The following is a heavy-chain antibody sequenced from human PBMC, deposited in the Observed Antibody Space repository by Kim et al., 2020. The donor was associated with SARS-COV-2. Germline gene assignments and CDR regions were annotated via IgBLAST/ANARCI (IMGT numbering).Heavy chain of an antibody. Sequence: GNTEYGQNLQDRVSMTSDTATSTAYVEVRSLRSDDAAVYYCARRDYTHFDFWGQGTLVTVSS. J-gene: IGHJ4*02. CDR3: ARRDYTHFDF. CDR2: GNT. V-gene: IGHV1-18*01. D-gene: IGHD2-2*02.